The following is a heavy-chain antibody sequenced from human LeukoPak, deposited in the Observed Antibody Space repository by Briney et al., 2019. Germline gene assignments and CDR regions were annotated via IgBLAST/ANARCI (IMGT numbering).Heavy chain of an antibody. D-gene: IGHD2-2*01. CDR1: GDSVSSNTMA. J-gene: IGHJ5*01. CDR2: TYYRSKWYN. CDR3: ARDSSHTLDS. V-gene: IGHV6-1*01. Sequence: SQTLSLTCAISGDSVSSNTMAWNWIRQSPSRGLEWLGRTYYRSKWYNDYAVSLRSRITVNPDTSKNQFSLQLNSVTPEDTAVYFCARDSSHTLDSWGQGTLVTVSS.